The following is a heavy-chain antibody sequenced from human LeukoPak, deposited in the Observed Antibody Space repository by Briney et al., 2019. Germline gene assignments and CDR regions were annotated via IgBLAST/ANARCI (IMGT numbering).Heavy chain of an antibody. CDR3: SEGYFEPFAH. CDR2: LSYTGKT. Sequence: SETLSLTCVVSGASVSSSHWNWIRQLPGKGLEWIGCLSYTGKTDYNPSLSSRVTMSLGTSNNQVSLTLRSVTAADTAVYYCSEGYFEPFAHWGQGILVAVSS. V-gene: IGHV4-59*02. CDR1: GASVSSSH. J-gene: IGHJ4*02. D-gene: IGHD3-9*01.